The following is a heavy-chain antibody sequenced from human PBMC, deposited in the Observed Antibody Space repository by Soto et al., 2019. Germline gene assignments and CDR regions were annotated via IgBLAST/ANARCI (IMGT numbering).Heavy chain of an antibody. J-gene: IGHJ4*02. CDR1: GGTFSSYA. CDR2: IIPIFGTA. CDR3: ARDGVPLRYFDGLLDY. V-gene: IGHV1-69*13. Sequence: ASVKVSCKASGGTFSSYAISWVRQAPGQGLEWMGGIIPIFGTATYAQKFQGRVMIAADESTSRAYKELRSLRYEGTAWHYCARDGVPLRYFDGLLDYWGQGTLVTVAS. D-gene: IGHD3-9*01.